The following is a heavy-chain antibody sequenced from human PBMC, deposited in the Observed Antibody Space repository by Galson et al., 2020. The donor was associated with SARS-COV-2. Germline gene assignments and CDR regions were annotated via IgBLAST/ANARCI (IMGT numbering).Heavy chain of an antibody. Sequence: TGGSLRLSCAASGFTFSNYGMHWVRQAPGKGLEWVAAIWYDGSNEYYVDSVKGRFTISRDDFINTLYLQMNSLRAEDTAVYYCAKSYSGYDGGYDYWGQGTLVTVSS. CDR1: GFTFSNYG. D-gene: IGHD5-12*01. CDR2: IWYDGSNE. J-gene: IGHJ4*02. V-gene: IGHV3-33*06. CDR3: AKSYSGYDGGYDY.